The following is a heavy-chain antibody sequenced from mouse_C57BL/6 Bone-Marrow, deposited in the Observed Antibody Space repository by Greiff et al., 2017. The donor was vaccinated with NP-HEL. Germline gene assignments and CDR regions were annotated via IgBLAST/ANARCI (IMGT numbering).Heavy chain of an antibody. CDR2: IDPSDSDT. D-gene: IGHD2-4*01. CDR1: GYTFTSYW. J-gene: IGHJ4*01. CDR3: ARGDYDGYAMDY. Sequence: QVQLQQPGAELVMPGASVKLSCKASGYTFTSYWMHWVKQRHGQGLEWIGEIDPSDSDTNYNQKLKGKSTCTVDKASSTAYMQLSSLTSEYSAVYYCARGDYDGYAMDYWGQGTSVTVSS. V-gene: IGHV1-69*01.